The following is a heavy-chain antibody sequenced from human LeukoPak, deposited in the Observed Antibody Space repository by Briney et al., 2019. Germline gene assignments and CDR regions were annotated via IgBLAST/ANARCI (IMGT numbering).Heavy chain of an antibody. CDR1: GFTFRSYG. V-gene: IGHV3-23*01. CDR2: LVGSGDAT. D-gene: IGHD3-16*01. Sequence: PGGSLRLSCVTSGFTFRSYGMGWVRQAPGKGLEWVSALVGSGDATYYADSVKGRFTISRDNSKNTQYLQMNSLRVEDTGVYFCAKEDAVSGGYFDYWGQGTLGTVSS. CDR3: AKEDAVSGGYFDY. J-gene: IGHJ4*02.